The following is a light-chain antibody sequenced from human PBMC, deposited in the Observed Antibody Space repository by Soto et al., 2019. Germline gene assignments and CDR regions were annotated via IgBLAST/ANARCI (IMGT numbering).Light chain of an antibody. Sequence: EVVLTQSPATLSVSPGEEATLSCRASQSVGNNVAWYQQKPGQVPSLLIYDASTRATGIPARFSGSGSGTEFTLTISSLQSEDFAVYYCQQYDNWPPWTFGQGTKVDIK. CDR2: DAS. CDR3: QQYDNWPPWT. CDR1: QSVGNN. V-gene: IGKV3-15*01. J-gene: IGKJ1*01.